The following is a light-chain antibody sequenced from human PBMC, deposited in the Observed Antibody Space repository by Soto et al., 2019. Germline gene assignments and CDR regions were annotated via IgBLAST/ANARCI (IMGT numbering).Light chain of an antibody. V-gene: IGKV3D-15*01. CDR3: QQYNSCPPIT. CDR2: GAS. Sequence: RVTVSCRASQSVGSTSLTCYHQKPGQAPRPFIYGASTRASGIPARFSGSGSGTEFTLTISSLQSEDFAVNYCQQYNSCPPITFGQGTRLEIK. CDR1: QSVGST. J-gene: IGKJ5*01.